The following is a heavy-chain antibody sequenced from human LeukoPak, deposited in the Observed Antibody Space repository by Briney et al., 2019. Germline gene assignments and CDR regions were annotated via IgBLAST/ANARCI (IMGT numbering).Heavy chain of an antibody. V-gene: IGHV1-2*02. J-gene: IGHJ1*01. D-gene: IGHD3-16*01. CDR1: GYTFTGYY. Sequence: ASVKVSCKASGYTFTGYYMHWVRQAPGQGLEWMGWINPNSGGTNYAQKFQGRVTMTRDTSISTAYMELSRLRSDDTAVYYCARGRTGVFPEYFQHWGQGTLVTVSS. CDR3: ARGRTGVFPEYFQH. CDR2: INPNSGGT.